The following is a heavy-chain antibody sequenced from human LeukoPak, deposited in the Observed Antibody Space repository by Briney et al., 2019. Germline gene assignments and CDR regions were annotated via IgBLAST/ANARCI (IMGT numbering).Heavy chain of an antibody. V-gene: IGHV4-59*06. CDR2: IYYSGST. J-gene: IGHJ4*02. CDR3: ARARVVVVADHFDY. Sequence: SETLSLTCTVSGVSISSYYWSWIRQPPGKGLEWIGYIYYSGSTYYNPSLKSRVTISVDTSKNQFSLKLSSVTAADTAVYYCARARVVVVADHFDYWGQGTLVTVSS. CDR1: GVSISSYY. D-gene: IGHD2-15*01.